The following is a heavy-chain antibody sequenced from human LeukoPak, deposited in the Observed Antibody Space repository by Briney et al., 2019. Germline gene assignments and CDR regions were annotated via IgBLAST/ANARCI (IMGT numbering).Heavy chain of an antibody. CDR2: IIPILGIA. Sequence: ASVKVSCKASGGTFSSYAISWVRQAPGQGLEWMGRIIPILGIANYAQKFQGRFTITADESTSTAYMELSSLRSEDTAVYYCARVVDDCSSTSCYSYFDYWGQGTLVTVSS. D-gene: IGHD2-2*02. CDR1: GGTFSSYA. V-gene: IGHV1-69*04. CDR3: ARVVDDCSSTSCYSYFDY. J-gene: IGHJ4*02.